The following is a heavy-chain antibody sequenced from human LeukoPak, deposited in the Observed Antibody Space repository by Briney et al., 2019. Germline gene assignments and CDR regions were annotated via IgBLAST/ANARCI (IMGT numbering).Heavy chain of an antibody. J-gene: IGHJ4*02. Sequence: GGSLRLSCAASGFTFSSYWTSWVRQAPGKGLEWVANIKQDGSEKYYVDSVKGRFTISRDNAKNSLYLQMNSLRAEDTAVYYCARQITNILDYWGQGTPVTVSS. V-gene: IGHV3-7*01. CDR3: ARQITNILDY. CDR1: GFTFSSYW. CDR2: IKQDGSEK. D-gene: IGHD5-24*01.